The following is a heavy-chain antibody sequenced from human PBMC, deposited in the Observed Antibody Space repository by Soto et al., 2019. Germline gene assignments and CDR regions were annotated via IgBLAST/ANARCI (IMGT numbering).Heavy chain of an antibody. D-gene: IGHD1-26*01. CDR3: AKDEFPRRGSYSPLPFDY. CDR2: ISGSGGST. J-gene: IGHJ4*02. CDR1: GFTFSSYA. Sequence: GGSLRLSCAASGFTFSSYAMSWVRQAPGKGLEWVSAISGSGGSTYYADSVKGRFTISRDNSKNTLYLQMNSLRAEDTAVYYCAKDEFPRRGSYSPLPFDYWGQGTLVTVSS. V-gene: IGHV3-23*01.